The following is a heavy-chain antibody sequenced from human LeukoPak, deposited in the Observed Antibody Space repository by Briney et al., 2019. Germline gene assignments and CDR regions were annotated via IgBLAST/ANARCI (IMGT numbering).Heavy chain of an antibody. CDR2: IDHGGST. Sequence: NPSETLSLTCAVYGGSFSDYYWSWIRQPPGKGLEWIGEIDHGGSTNYNPSLKSRVTISVDTSKKQFSLKLTSVTAADTAVYYCARRGLYDYVWGSRSYYFDYWGQGTLVTVSS. CDR3: ARRGLYDYVWGSRSYYFDY. D-gene: IGHD3-16*01. CDR1: GGSFSDYY. J-gene: IGHJ4*02. V-gene: IGHV4-34*01.